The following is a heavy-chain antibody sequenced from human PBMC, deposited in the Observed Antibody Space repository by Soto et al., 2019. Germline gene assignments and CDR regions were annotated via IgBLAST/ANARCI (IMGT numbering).Heavy chain of an antibody. CDR3: ARATSYSGYDFGGESY. CDR2: IWYDGSNK. V-gene: IGHV3-33*01. Sequence: QVQLVESGGGVVQPGRSLRLSCAASGFTFSSYGMHWVRQAPGKGLEWVAVIWYDGSNKYYADSVKGRFTISRDNSKNTLYLQMNSLIAEDTAVYYCARATSYSGYDFGGESYWGQGTLVTVSS. D-gene: IGHD5-12*01. J-gene: IGHJ4*02. CDR1: GFTFSSYG.